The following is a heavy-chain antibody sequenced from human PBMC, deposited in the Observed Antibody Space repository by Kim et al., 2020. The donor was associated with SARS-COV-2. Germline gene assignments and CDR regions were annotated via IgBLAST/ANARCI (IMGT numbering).Heavy chain of an antibody. CDR1: GFSFSGYD. D-gene: IGHD3-16*01. Sequence: GGSLRLPCVVSGFSFSGYDMNWVRQAPGKGLEWVSYIRNSGSTIWYADSVKGRFTISRDNAKNSLYLQMNSLSDEDTAVYYCARVGLLGAYNMDVWGQGTTVTVSS. V-gene: IGHV3-48*02. J-gene: IGHJ6*02. CDR3: ARVGLLGAYNMDV. CDR2: IRNSGSTI.